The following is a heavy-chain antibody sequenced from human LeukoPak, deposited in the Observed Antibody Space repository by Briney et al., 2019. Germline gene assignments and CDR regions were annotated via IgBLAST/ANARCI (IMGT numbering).Heavy chain of an antibody. CDR1: GGSISSGDYY. V-gene: IGHV4-30-4*08. CDR3: AGVLGRLAADAFDI. D-gene: IGHD2-15*01. CDR2: IYYIWST. J-gene: IGHJ3*02. Sequence: SQTLSLTCTVSGGSISSGDYYWSWIRQPPGKGLEWIGYIYYIWSTHYNPSLKSRVTISIDTSKTQFSLKLSSVTAADTAVYYCAGVLGRLAADAFDIWGQGTLVAVSS.